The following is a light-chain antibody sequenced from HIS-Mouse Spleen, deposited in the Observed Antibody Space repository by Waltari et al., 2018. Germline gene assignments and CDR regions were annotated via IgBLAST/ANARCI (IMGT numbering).Light chain of an antibody. CDR2: EDS. CDR3: YSTDSSGNHRV. Sequence: SYELTQPPSVSVSPGQTARITCSGDALPKKYAYWYQQKSGQAPVLVIYEDSKRPSGYPERFSGSSSGTMATLTISGAQVEDEADYYCYSTDSSGNHRVFGGGTKLTGL. CDR1: ALPKKY. J-gene: IGLJ2*01. V-gene: IGLV3-10*01.